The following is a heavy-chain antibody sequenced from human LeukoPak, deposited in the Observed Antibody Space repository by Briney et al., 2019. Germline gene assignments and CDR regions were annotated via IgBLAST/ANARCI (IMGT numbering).Heavy chain of an antibody. CDR3: AREIAADRGFDS. Sequence: GGSLRLSCAASGFTFSDHYMSWIRQAPGKGLECGSYISSGGSTTYYTDSVKGRFTISRDNGKNALYLQMNSLRAEDTAVYYCAREIAADRGFDSWGQGTLVTVSS. D-gene: IGHD6-6*01. V-gene: IGHV3-11*01. CDR2: ISSGGSTT. CDR1: GFTFSDHY. J-gene: IGHJ4*02.